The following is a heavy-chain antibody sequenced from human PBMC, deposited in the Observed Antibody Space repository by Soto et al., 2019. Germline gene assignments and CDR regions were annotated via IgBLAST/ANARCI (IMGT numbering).Heavy chain of an antibody. CDR2: INQEGSAK. CDR3: ADAHRGSY. CDR1: GFTFSNYA. V-gene: IGHV3-7*01. J-gene: IGHJ4*02. Sequence: HPGGSLRLSCTASGFTFSNYAMIWVRQAPGKGLEWVANINQEGSAKYYVDSVKGRFTISRDNAKNSLYLQMNSLRAEDTAVYYCADAHRGSYWGQGTLVTVSS.